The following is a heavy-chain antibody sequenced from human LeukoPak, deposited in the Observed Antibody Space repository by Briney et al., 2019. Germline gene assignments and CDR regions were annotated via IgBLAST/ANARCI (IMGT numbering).Heavy chain of an antibody. J-gene: IGHJ4*02. CDR2: ISYDGNKK. Sequence: GGSLRLSCAASGFTLSSHGMHWVRQAPGKGLEWVAVISYDGNKKYYADSVKGRFDISRDNSKNILYMQMNSLRTEDTAVYYCARDRDYYNSGGTMIDYWGQGTLVTVSS. CDR3: ARDRDYYNSGGTMIDY. V-gene: IGHV3-30*03. D-gene: IGHD6-19*01. CDR1: GFTLSSHG.